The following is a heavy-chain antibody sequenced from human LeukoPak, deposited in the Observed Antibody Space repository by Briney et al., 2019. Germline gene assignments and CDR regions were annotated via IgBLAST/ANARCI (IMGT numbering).Heavy chain of an antibody. J-gene: IGHJ4*02. Sequence: SQTLSLTCPVSGGSISSGGSSWSWIRQPPGKGLEWIGYIYHSGSTYYNSSLKSRVTISVDTSKNQFSLKLSSVTAADTAVYYCARGVSIAAAQYGHWGQGTLVTVSS. D-gene: IGHD6-13*01. CDR3: ARGVSIAAAQYGH. CDR2: IYHSGST. V-gene: IGHV4-30-2*01. CDR1: GGSISSGGSS.